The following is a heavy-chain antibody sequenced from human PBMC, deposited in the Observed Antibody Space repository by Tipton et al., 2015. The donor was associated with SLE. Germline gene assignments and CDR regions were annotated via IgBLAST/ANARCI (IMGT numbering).Heavy chain of an antibody. V-gene: IGHV4-61*02. CDR1: GYSISSGSYY. CDR3: ARGTRRNAFDI. J-gene: IGHJ3*02. D-gene: IGHD1-7*01. CDR2: IYTSGST. Sequence: TLSLTCAVSGYSISSGSYYWSWIRQPAGKGLEWIGRIYTSGSTNYNPSLNSRVTISVDTSKNQFSLKLSSVTAADTAVYYCARGTRRNAFDIWGQGTMVTASS.